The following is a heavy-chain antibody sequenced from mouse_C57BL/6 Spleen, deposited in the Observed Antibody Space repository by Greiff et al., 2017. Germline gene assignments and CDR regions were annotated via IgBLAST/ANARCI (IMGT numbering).Heavy chain of an antibody. CDR1: GYTFTSYW. D-gene: IGHD2-1*01. CDR3: ATHGDGNYVYFEV. J-gene: IGHJ1*03. CDR2: IDPSDSET. V-gene: IGHV1-52*01. Sequence: QVQLQQPGAELVRPGSSVKLSCTASGYTFTSYWMHWVKQRPIQGLEWIGNIDPSDSETHYNQKFKDKATLTVDKSSSTAYMQLSSLTSEDSAVYYCATHGDGNYVYFEVWGTGTTVTVSS.